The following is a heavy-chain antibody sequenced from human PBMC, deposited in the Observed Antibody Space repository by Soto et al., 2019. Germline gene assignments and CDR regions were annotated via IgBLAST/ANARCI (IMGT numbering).Heavy chain of an antibody. CDR3: AKGPPLDY. J-gene: IGHJ4*02. Sequence: QVQLVESGGGGVQPGRSLRLSWAASGFTFSNYAMHWVRQAPGKGLEWVAVISYDGSNKYFADSVKGRFTISRDNSKNTLYLQMNSLRAEDTAVYYCAKGPPLDYWGQGTLVTVSS. V-gene: IGHV3-30*18. CDR2: ISYDGSNK. CDR1: GFTFSNYA.